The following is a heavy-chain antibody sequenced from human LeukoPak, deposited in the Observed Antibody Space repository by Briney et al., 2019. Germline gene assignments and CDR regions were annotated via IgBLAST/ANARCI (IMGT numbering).Heavy chain of an antibody. CDR1: GGSISSSSYY. J-gene: IGHJ6*03. V-gene: IGHV4-39*01. CDR2: IYYSGST. D-gene: IGHD4-11*01. Sequence: SETLSLTCTVSGGSISSSSYYWGWIRQPPGKGLEWIGSIYYSGSTYYNPSLKSRVTISVDTTKNQLSLNLTSVTAADTAVYYCATTHYYYYYMDVWGKGATVTISS. CDR3: ATTHYYYYYMDV.